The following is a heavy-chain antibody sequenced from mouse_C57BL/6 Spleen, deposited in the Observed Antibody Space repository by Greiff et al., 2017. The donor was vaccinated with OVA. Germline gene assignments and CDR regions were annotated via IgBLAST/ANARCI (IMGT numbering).Heavy chain of an antibody. CDR3: ARLGDYSNPWDY. V-gene: IGHV1-54*01. J-gene: IGHJ2*01. CDR2: INPGSGGT. CDR1: GYAFTNYL. Sequence: VQLQQSGAELVRPGTSVTVSCKASGYAFTNYLIEWVKQRPGQGLEWIGVINPGSGGTNYNEKFKGKATLTADKSSSTAYMQLSSLTSEDSAVYFCARLGDYSNPWDYWGQGTTLTVSS. D-gene: IGHD2-5*01.